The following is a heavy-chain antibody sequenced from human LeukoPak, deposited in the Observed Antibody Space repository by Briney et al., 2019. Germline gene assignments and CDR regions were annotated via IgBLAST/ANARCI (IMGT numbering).Heavy chain of an antibody. Sequence: ASVKVSCKASGGTFSSYAISWVRQAPGQGLEWMGRIIPILGIANYAQKFQGRVTITADKSTSTAYMELSSLRSEDTAVYYCARDLDVDTAMADRHFDYWGQGTLVTVSS. D-gene: IGHD5-18*01. CDR3: ARDLDVDTAMADRHFDY. CDR2: IIPILGIA. J-gene: IGHJ4*02. V-gene: IGHV1-69*04. CDR1: GGTFSSYA.